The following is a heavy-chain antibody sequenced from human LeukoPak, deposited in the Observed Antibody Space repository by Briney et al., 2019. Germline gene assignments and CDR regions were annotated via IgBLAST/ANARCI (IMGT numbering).Heavy chain of an antibody. D-gene: IGHD6-19*01. Sequence: GGPLRLSCAASGFTFKEYGMSWVRQAPGKGLEWVSTINENARNTHYADSVQGRFTISRDNSKNTLLLQMNSLRADDTALYYCTKGDGGWYPIDYWGQGTLVIVSS. J-gene: IGHJ4*02. CDR3: TKGDGGWYPIDY. CDR1: GFTFKEYG. CDR2: INENARNT. V-gene: IGHV3-23*01.